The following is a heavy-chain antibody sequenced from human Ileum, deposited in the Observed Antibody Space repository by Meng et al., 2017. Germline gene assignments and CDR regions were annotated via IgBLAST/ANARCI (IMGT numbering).Heavy chain of an antibody. D-gene: IGHD1-26*01. CDR2: ISSSSSYI. CDR1: GFTFSSYW. J-gene: IGHJ3*02. Sequence: GESLKISCAASGFTFSSYWMHWVRQAPGKGLEWVSSISSSSSYIYYADSVKGRFTISRDNAKNSLYLQMNSLRAEDTAVYYCARERDSGSYYGWRSAFDIWGQGTMVTVSS. V-gene: IGHV3-21*01. CDR3: ARERDSGSYYGWRSAFDI.